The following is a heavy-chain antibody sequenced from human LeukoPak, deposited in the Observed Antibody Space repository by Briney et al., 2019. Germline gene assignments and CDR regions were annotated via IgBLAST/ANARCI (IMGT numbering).Heavy chain of an antibody. CDR2: INPNTGDT. D-gene: IGHD4-17*01. Sequence: ASVKVSCKASGYTFTAYYMHWVRQTPGQGLEWMGWINPNTGDTNSAERFQGRVTMTRDSSISTAYLELSRLTSDDTAVYYCARGYYGDYVDYWGQGTLVTVSS. CDR3: ARGYYGDYVDY. V-gene: IGHV1-2*02. CDR1: GYTFTAYY. J-gene: IGHJ4*02.